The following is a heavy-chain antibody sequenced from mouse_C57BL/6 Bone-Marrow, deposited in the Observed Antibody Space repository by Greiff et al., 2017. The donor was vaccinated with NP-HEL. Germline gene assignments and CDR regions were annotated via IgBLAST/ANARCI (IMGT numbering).Heavy chain of an antibody. CDR1: GYAFTNYL. V-gene: IGHV1-54*01. J-gene: IGHJ3*01. CDR2: INPGSGGT. CDR3: ARQLKAY. Sequence: VKVVESGAELVRPGNSVKVSCKASGYAFTNYLIEWVKQRPGQGLEWIGVINPGSGGTNYNEKFKGKATLTADKSSSTAYMQLSSLTSEDSAVYFCARQLKAYWGQGTLVTVSA.